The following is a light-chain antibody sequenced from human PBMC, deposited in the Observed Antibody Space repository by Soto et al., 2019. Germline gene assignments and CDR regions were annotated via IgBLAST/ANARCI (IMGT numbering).Light chain of an antibody. V-gene: IGKV1-5*03. Sequence: DIQLTQSPSSVSASVGDRVTIACRASQGISSCLAWYQQKPVKAPKLLIYKASTLKSGVPSRFSGSGSGTEFTLTISSLQPDDFATYYCQHYNSYSEAFGQGTKVDIK. CDR1: QGISSC. CDR3: QHYNSYSEA. J-gene: IGKJ1*01. CDR2: KAS.